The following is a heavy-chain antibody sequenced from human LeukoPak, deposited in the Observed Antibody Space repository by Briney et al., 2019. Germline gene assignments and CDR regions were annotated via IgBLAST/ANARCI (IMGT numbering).Heavy chain of an antibody. V-gene: IGHV4-59*01. CDR3: ARVRPGYCSGGSCYSGDLYYFDY. Sequence: SETLSLTCSVSDDSITMYYWTWIRQPPGKGLEWIGYIYYSGSTNYNPSLKSRVTISVDTSKNQFSLKLSSVTAADTAVYYCARVRPGYCSGGSCYSGDLYYFDYWGQGTLVTVSS. D-gene: IGHD2-15*01. CDR1: DDSITMYY. CDR2: IYYSGST. J-gene: IGHJ4*02.